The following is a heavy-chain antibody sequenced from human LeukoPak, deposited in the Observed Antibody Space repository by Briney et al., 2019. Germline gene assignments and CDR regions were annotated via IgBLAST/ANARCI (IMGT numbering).Heavy chain of an antibody. CDR1: GFTFSSYG. CDR3: AKMDEYCSSTSCYI. CDR2: IRYDGSNK. V-gene: IGHV3-30*02. J-gene: IGHJ4*02. Sequence: PGGSLRLSCAASGFTFSSYGMHSVRQAPAKGLEWVAFIRYDGSNKYYADSVRGRFTISRDNSKNTLYMKMNSLRAEDTAVYYCAKMDEYCSSTSCYIWGQGTLVTVSS. D-gene: IGHD2-2*02.